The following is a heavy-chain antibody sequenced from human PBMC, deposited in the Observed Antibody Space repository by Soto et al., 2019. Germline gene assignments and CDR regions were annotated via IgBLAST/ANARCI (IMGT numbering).Heavy chain of an antibody. J-gene: IGHJ4*02. CDR1: GASMRSHF. D-gene: IGHD3-9*01. CDR3: ARARYYDWCFDL. Sequence: SETLSLTCTVSGASMRSHFWSWVRQPAGKGLDWIGHINIRGTSSYNPSPEGRVTISVDRSKAQFYLTLTSVTAADTAVYFCARARYYDWCFDLWGLGTPVTVSS. V-gene: IGHV4-4*07. CDR2: INIRGTS.